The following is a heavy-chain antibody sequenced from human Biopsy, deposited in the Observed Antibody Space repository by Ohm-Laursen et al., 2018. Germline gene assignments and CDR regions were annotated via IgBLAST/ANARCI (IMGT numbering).Heavy chain of an antibody. D-gene: IGHD4-23*01. Sequence: SLRLSCSATGFTFGDSAMHWVRQASGKGPEWIGRIRSKVNNYATAYAASVTGRFTISRDDSKNTAYLQMNSLKTEDTAVYYCTTYDNSGDYRDYWGQGTQVTVSS. CDR2: IRSKVNNYAT. V-gene: IGHV3-73*01. CDR1: GFTFGDSA. CDR3: TTYDNSGDYRDY. J-gene: IGHJ4*02.